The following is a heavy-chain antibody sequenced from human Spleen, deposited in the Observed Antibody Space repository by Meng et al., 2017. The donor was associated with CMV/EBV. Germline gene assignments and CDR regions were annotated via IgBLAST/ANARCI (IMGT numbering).Heavy chain of an antibody. Sequence: SETLSLTCSVSGYSISAGFYWGWVRQPPGKGLEWIGSIYHSGSTYYNPSLKSRVTISVDTSKNQFSLKLSSVTAADTAVYYCARARFDYWGQGTLVTVSS. CDR3: ARARFDY. CDR2: IYHSGST. V-gene: IGHV4-38-2*02. CDR1: GYSISAGFY. J-gene: IGHJ4*02.